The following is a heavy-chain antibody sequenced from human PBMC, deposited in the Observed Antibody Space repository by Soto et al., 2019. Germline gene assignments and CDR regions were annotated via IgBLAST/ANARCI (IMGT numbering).Heavy chain of an antibody. J-gene: IGHJ6*02. CDR3: ARSQGSSTSLEIYYYYYGMDV. V-gene: IGHV1-69*01. CDR2: IIPISGTA. CDR1: GGTFSSYA. D-gene: IGHD2-2*01. Sequence: QEQLVESGAEVKKPGSSVKVSCKASGGTFSSYAISWVRQAPGQGLEWMGGIIPISGTANYAQKFQGRVTITADESTSTAYMELSSLRSEDTAVYYCARSQGSSTSLEIYYYYYGMDVWGQGTTVTVSS.